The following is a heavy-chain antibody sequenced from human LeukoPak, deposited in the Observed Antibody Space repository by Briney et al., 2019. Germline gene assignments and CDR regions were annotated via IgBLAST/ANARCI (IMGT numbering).Heavy chain of an antibody. CDR3: ARAVVRGVTGYYYGMDV. V-gene: IGHV3-23*01. CDR1: GFTFSSYA. CDR2: ISGSGGST. J-gene: IGHJ6*02. Sequence: HPGGSLRLSCAASGFTFSSYAMSWVRQAPGKGLEWVSAISGSGGSTYYADSVKGRFTISRDNSKNTLYHQMNSLRAEDTSVYYCARAVVRGVTGYYYGMDVWGQGTTVTVSS. D-gene: IGHD3-10*01.